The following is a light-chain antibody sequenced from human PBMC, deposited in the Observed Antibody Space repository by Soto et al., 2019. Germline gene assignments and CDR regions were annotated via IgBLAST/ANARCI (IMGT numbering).Light chain of an antibody. CDR3: SSYTSSTTLYV. V-gene: IGLV2-14*01. CDR1: SSDVGGYNY. J-gene: IGLJ1*01. Sequence: QSVLTQPASVSGSPGQSITVSCTGTSSDVGGYNYVSWYQQHPGKAPKLMIYDVSNRPSWVSKRFSGSTSGNTASLTISGLQAEYEADYYCSSYTSSTTLYVFGTGTKVTVL. CDR2: DVS.